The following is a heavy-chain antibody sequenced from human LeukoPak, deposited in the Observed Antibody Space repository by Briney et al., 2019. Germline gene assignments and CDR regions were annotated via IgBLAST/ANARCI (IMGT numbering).Heavy chain of an antibody. D-gene: IGHD6-13*01. CDR2: IYYSGST. CDR3: ARRPGQQHYFDY. Sequence: SETLSLTCTVSGVSINTYYWSWIRQPPGKGLEWIGYIYYSGSTNYNPSLKSRVTISVDTSKNQFPLKLSSVTAADTAVYYCARRPGQQHYFDYWGQGTLVTVSS. V-gene: IGHV4-59*08. J-gene: IGHJ4*02. CDR1: GVSINTYY.